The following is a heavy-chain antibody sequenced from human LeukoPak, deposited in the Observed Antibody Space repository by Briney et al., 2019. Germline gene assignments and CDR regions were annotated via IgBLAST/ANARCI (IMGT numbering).Heavy chain of an antibody. V-gene: IGHV3-7*01. CDR2: IKQDGSEK. D-gene: IGHD6-13*01. Sequence: GGSLRLSCAASGFRFSTYWMSWVRQARGRGLEWVASIKQDGSEKYYVDSVKGRFTISRDNAKNSLYLQMNSLRAEDTAVYYCARDQKQQSLNYWGQGTLVTVSS. J-gene: IGHJ4*02. CDR1: GFRFSTYW. CDR3: ARDQKQQSLNY.